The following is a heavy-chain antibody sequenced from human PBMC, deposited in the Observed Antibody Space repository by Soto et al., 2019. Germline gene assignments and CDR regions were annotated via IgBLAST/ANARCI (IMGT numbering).Heavy chain of an antibody. CDR1: GYTFPSYG. Sequence: GASVKVSCKASGYTFPSYGISWVRQAPGQGLEWMGCISAYNGNTNYAQKFQGWVTMTRDTSISTAYMELSRLRSDDTAVYYCARSILPFYGDYVPYDYWGQGTLVTVSS. CDR2: ISAYNGNT. V-gene: IGHV1-18*01. J-gene: IGHJ4*02. CDR3: ARSILPFYGDYVPYDY. D-gene: IGHD4-17*01.